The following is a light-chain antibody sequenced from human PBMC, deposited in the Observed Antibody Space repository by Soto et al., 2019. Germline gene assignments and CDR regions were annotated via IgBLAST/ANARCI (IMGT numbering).Light chain of an antibody. Sequence: DIQMTQSPPSLPASVGQTVSLTCQASQDISNYLHWYQQKPGQPPQSLIYWASTRESGVPDRFSGSESGTDFTLTISSLQAEDVAVYYCQPYYTTRWTFGQGTKVDIK. CDR3: QPYYTTRWT. J-gene: IGKJ1*01. CDR1: QDISNY. V-gene: IGKV4-1*01. CDR2: WAS.